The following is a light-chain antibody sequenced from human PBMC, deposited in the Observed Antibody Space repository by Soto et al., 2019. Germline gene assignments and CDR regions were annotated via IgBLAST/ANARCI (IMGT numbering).Light chain of an antibody. J-gene: IGLJ2*01. CDR1: SSDVGGYNY. Sequence: QSALTQPRSVSGSPGQSVTISCTGTSSDVGGYNYVSWYQHHPGIAPKLMVFDVSKRPSGVPDRFSGSKSGNTASLTISGLQAEDEADHYCSSYAGSYTFVVFGGGTKVTVL. V-gene: IGLV2-11*01. CDR2: DVS. CDR3: SSYAGSYTFVV.